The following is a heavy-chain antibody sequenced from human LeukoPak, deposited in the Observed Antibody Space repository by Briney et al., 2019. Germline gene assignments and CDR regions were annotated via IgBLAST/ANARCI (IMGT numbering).Heavy chain of an antibody. CDR2: ISKDGSMR. V-gene: IGHV3-30*04. CDR1: GFSFSKYA. CDR3: AGENFDI. J-gene: IGHJ3*02. Sequence: GGSLRLSCASSGFSFSKYAMDGVRQAPGKGLEWVAIISKDGSMRYYADSVKGRFTVSRDNSNNTLSLQMNSLKSEDTAVYYCAGENFDIWGQGTMVTVSA.